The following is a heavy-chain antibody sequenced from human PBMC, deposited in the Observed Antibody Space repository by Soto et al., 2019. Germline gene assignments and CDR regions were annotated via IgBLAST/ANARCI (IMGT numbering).Heavy chain of an antibody. CDR3: ASRYCSSTSCYPWVWDV. CDR1: GFTFSSYW. D-gene: IGHD2-2*01. Sequence: EVQLVESGGGLVQPGGSLRLSCAASGFTFSSYWMSWVRQAPGKGLEWVANIKQDGSEKYYVDSVKGRFTISRDNAKNSLYLQMNSLRAEDTAVYYCASRYCSSTSCYPWVWDVWGKGTTVTVSS. V-gene: IGHV3-7*01. J-gene: IGHJ6*04. CDR2: IKQDGSEK.